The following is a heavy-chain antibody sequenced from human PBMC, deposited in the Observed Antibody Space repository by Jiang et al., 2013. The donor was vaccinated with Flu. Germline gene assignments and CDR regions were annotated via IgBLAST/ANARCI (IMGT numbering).Heavy chain of an antibody. J-gene: IGHJ5*02. CDR3: ARHKLRRDYYHEGYNWFDP. CDR1: GGSISSYY. Sequence: SLTCTVSGGSISSYYWSWIRQPPGKGLEWIGYIYYSGSTNYNPSLKSRVTISVDTSKNQFSLKLSSVTAADTAVYYCARHKLRRDYYHEGYNWFDPWGQGTLVTVSS. CDR2: IYYSGST. V-gene: IGHV4-59*08. D-gene: IGHD1-26*01.